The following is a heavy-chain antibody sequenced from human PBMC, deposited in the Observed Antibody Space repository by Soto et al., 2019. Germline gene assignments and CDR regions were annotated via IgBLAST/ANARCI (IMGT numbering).Heavy chain of an antibody. CDR2: FDPEDGET. J-gene: IGHJ5*02. Sequence: ASLKVSCQVSGYTLTELSMRLVRQAPGKGLEWMGGFDPEDGETIYAQKFQGRVTMTEDTSTDTAYMELSSLRSEDTAVYYCATRAYGSGSSNWFDPWGQGTLVTVSS. CDR3: ATRAYGSGSSNWFDP. D-gene: IGHD3-10*01. CDR1: GYTLTELS. V-gene: IGHV1-24*01.